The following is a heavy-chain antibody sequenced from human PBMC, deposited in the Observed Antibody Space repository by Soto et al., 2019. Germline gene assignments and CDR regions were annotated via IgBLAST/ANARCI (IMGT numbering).Heavy chain of an antibody. Sequence: QVQLVQSGAEVKKPGASVKVSCKASGYTFTSYGISWVRQAPGQGLEWMGWISAYNGNTNYAQKLQGRGTMTTDTSTSTAYMELRSLRSDDTAVYYCARDDKYYDFWSGYTPRGAFDIWGQGTMVTVSS. CDR2: ISAYNGNT. CDR1: GYTFTSYG. V-gene: IGHV1-18*01. CDR3: ARDDKYYDFWSGYTPRGAFDI. J-gene: IGHJ3*02. D-gene: IGHD3-3*01.